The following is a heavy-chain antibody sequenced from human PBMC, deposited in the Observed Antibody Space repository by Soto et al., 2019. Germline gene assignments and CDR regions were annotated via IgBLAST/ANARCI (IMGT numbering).Heavy chain of an antibody. CDR3: ARDPSPDILTGYYANDAFDS. V-gene: IGHV1-69*13. J-gene: IGHJ3*02. D-gene: IGHD3-9*01. CDR1: GGTFSSYA. Sequence: GASVKVSCKASGGTFSSYAISWVRQAPGQGLEWMGGIIPIFGTANYAQKFQGRVTITADESTSTAYMELSSLRSEDTAVYYCARDPSPDILTGYYANDAFDSWGQGTRVTVSS. CDR2: IIPIFGTA.